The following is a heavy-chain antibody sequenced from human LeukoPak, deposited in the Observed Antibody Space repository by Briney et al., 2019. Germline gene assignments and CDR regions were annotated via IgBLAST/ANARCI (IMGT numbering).Heavy chain of an antibody. V-gene: IGHV3-23*01. Sequence: PGGSLRLSYAASGFTFKNYGMHWLRQAPGKGLAWVSVISSSADSTYYADSVKGRFTISIDNSKNTLYLQMNNLRAEDTAVYYCANPLEKYTYCGNFDYWGQGILATVSS. CDR3: ANPLEKYTYCGNFDY. CDR1: GFTFKNYG. J-gene: IGHJ4*02. D-gene: IGHD1-26*01. CDR2: ISSSADST.